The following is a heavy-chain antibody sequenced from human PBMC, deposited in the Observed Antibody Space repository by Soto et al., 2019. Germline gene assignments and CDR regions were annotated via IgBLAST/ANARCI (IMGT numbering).Heavy chain of an antibody. CDR2: VSSSSDTI. V-gene: IGHV3-48*02. J-gene: IGHJ5*01. D-gene: IGHD1-26*01. CDR3: ARDRWKLLLLDS. CDR1: GFNFSSYS. Sequence: GGSLRLSCAASGFNFSSYSMNWVRQAPGKGLQWIAYVSSSSDTIYYADSVKGRFTISRDNAKNSLYLQMNSLRDEDTAVYYCARDRWKLLLLDSWGQGTLVTVSS.